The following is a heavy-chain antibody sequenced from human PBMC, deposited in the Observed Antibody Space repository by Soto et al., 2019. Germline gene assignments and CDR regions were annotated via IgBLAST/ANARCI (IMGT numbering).Heavy chain of an antibody. CDR2: IKSKADGGTT. CDR3: TTERPDTSMVFDY. CDR1: EYPFSNAC. V-gene: IGHV3-15*01. Sequence: GCLGLSCAVSEYPFSNACQSRVRQAAGKGLEWGGRIKSKADGGTTDYAAPVKGRFTISRDNSKNTLYLQMNSLKIEGTVIYYSTTERPDTSMVFDYWGQGTLVTVSS. D-gene: IGHD5-18*01. J-gene: IGHJ4*02.